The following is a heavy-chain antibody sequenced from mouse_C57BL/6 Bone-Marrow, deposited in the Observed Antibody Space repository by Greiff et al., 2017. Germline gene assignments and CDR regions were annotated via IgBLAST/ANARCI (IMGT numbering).Heavy chain of an antibody. CDR3: ARYYSNYWYFDV. CDR2: IDPEDGAT. Sequence: VQLKESGAELVKPGASVKLSCTASGFNIKDYYMHWVKQRTEQGLEWIGRIDPEDGATRYAPKFQGKATITADTSSNTAYLQLSSLTSEDTAVYYCARYYSNYWYFDVWGTGTTVTVSS. D-gene: IGHD2-5*01. CDR1: GFNIKDYY. V-gene: IGHV14-2*01. J-gene: IGHJ1*03.